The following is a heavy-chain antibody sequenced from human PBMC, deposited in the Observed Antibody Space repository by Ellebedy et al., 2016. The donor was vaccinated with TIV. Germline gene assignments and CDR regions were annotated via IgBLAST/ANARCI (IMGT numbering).Heavy chain of an antibody. Sequence: ASVKVSCKASGYTFTGYYMHWVRQAPGQGLEWMGWINPNSGGTNYAQKFQGRVTMTRDTSISTAYMELSRLRSDDTAVYYCARDLVGYCSGGSCLQREPLYYYYGMDVWGQGTTVTVSS. CDR1: GYTFTGYY. J-gene: IGHJ6*02. CDR2: INPNSGGT. D-gene: IGHD2-15*01. V-gene: IGHV1-2*02. CDR3: ARDLVGYCSGGSCLQREPLYYYYGMDV.